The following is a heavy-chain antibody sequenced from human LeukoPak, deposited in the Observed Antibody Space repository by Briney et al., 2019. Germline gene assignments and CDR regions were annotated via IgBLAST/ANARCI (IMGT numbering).Heavy chain of an antibody. CDR2: INWSGGST. J-gene: IGHJ4*02. CDR3: AKTTTGYSSGRFPGWPVDY. V-gene: IGHV3-20*04. D-gene: IGHD6-19*01. Sequence: GGSLRLSCTASGFAFDEHGMSWVRQVPGKGLEWVSGINWSGGSTGYADPLRGRFTISRDNSKNTVYLQMNSLRAEDTAVYYCAKTTTGYSSGRFPGWPVDYWGQGTLVTVSS. CDR1: GFAFDEHG.